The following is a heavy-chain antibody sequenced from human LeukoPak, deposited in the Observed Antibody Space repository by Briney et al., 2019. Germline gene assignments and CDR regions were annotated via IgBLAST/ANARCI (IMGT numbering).Heavy chain of an antibody. CDR2: IGTADDT. D-gene: IGHD6-13*01. J-gene: IGHJ4*02. CDR3: ARRAAAGKGGFVY. Sequence: GGSLRLSCAASGFTFSTYDMPWVRHATGKGLEWVSSIGTADDTYYPGSVKGRFTISRENAKNSLYLQMNSLRAGDTAVYYCARRAAAGKGGFVYWGQGTLVTVSS. V-gene: IGHV3-13*01. CDR1: GFTFSTYD.